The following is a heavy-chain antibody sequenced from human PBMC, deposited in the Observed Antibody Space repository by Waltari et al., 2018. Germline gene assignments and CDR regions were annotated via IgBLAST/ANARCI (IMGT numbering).Heavy chain of an antibody. J-gene: IGHJ3*01. CDR2: IYYDDRT. CDR3: ARQSHSFYYHTNGYFWHGFDV. CDR1: GVSITSSDYY. D-gene: IGHD3-22*01. V-gene: IGHV4-39*01. Sequence: QVQLQESGPGLAKPSETLSLTCTVSGVSITSSDYYWGWVRQPPGKALEWVGTIYYDDRTYYKPSLRSRVTISLDTSKNEFSLTLSSVTAADTALFFCARQSHSFYYHTNGYFWHGFDVWGPGAMVTVSS.